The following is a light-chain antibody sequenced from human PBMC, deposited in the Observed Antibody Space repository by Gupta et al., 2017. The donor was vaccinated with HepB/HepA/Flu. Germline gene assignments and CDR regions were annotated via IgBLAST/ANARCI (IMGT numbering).Light chain of an antibody. V-gene: IGKV3-20*01. CDR3: QQYVTSPYT. CDR1: QSVSSSY. CDR2: GAS. J-gene: IGKJ2*01. Sequence: EIVLTLSPGTLSLSPGERATLSCRASQSVSSSYLGWYQQKPGQAPRLLIYGASSRATGIPDRISGSGSGTDFTLTISRLEPEDFAVYYCQQYVTSPYTFGQGTKLEIK.